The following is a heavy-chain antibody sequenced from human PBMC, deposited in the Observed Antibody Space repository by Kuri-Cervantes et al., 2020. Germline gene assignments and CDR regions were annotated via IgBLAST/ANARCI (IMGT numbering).Heavy chain of an antibody. CDR2: ISYDGNKK. D-gene: IGHD6-19*01. Sequence: GGSLRLSCAASGFTFSSYAMHWVRQAPGKGLEWVAVISYDGNKKYYADSVKGRFTISRDNSKNTLYLQMNSLRAEDTAVYYCATDGRPRSGRYYYYGMDVWGQGTTVTVSS. CDR3: ATDGRPRSGRYYYYGMDV. CDR1: GFTFSSYA. J-gene: IGHJ6*02. V-gene: IGHV3-30*04.